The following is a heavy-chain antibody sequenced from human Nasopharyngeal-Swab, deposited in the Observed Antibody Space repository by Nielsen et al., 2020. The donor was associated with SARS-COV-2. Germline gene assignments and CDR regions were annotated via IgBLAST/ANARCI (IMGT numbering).Heavy chain of an antibody. CDR3: ARRAFGYCSGGSCQNAFDI. V-gene: IGHV4-59*01. Sequence: GSLRLSCTVSGGSIGSYYWSWIRQPPGKGLEWIGYIYYSGSTNYNPSLKSRVTISVDTSKNQFSLKLSSVTAADTAVYYCARRAFGYCSGGSCQNAFDIWGQGTMVTVSS. CDR2: IYYSGST. J-gene: IGHJ3*02. CDR1: GGSIGSYY. D-gene: IGHD2-15*01.